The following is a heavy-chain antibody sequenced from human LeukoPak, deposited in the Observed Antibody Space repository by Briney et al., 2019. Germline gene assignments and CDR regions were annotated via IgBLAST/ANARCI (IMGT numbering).Heavy chain of an antibody. CDR3: AKHSYITMVRGFLDY. J-gene: IGHJ4*02. CDR1: GFTFSSYA. D-gene: IGHD3-10*01. Sequence: PGGSLRLSCTASGFTFSSYAMSWVRQAPGKGLEWVSAISGSGGSTYYADSVKGRFTISRDNSKNTLYLQMNSLRAEDTAVYYCAKHSYITMVRGFLDYWGQGTLVTVSS. CDR2: ISGSGGST. V-gene: IGHV3-23*01.